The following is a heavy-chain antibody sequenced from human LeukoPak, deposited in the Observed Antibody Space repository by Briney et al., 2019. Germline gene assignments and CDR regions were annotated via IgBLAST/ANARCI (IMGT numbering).Heavy chain of an antibody. CDR3: ARLGRTYYDFWSGP. D-gene: IGHD3-3*01. V-gene: IGHV4-39*01. CDR1: GGSISSSTYY. CDR2: IYYRGST. J-gene: IGHJ5*02. Sequence: SETLSLTCTVSGGSISSSTYYWGWIRQPPGKGLEWIGTIYYRGSTYYNPSLKSRVTISVDTSKNQFPLKLTSVTAADTAVYYCARLGRTYYDFWSGPWGQGTLVTVSS.